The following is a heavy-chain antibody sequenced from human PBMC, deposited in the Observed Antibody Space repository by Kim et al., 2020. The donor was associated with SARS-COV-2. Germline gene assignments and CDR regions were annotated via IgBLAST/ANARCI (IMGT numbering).Heavy chain of an antibody. J-gene: IGHJ6*02. D-gene: IGHD5-18*01. Sequence: GGSLRLSCAASGFTFDDYTMHWVRQAPGKGLEWVSLISWDGGSTYYADSVKGRFTISRDNSKNSLYLQMNSLRTEDTALYYCAKDHSYGGKERLPGLDHHYYYYGMDVWGQGTTVTVSS. CDR3: AKDHSYGGKERLPGLDHHYYYYGMDV. CDR2: ISWDGGST. CDR1: GFTFDDYT. V-gene: IGHV3-43*01.